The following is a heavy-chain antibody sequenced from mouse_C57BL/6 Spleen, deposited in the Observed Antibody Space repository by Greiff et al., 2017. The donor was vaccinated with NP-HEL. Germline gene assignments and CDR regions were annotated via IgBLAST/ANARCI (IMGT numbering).Heavy chain of an antibody. CDR2: ISSGSSTI. CDR1: GFTFSDYG. J-gene: IGHJ4*01. V-gene: IGHV5-17*01. D-gene: IGHD2-4*01. Sequence: EVKLVESGGGLVKPGGSLKLSCAASGFTFSDYGMHWVRQAPEKGLEWVAYISSGSSTIYYADKVKGRFTISRDNAKNTLFLQMTSLRSEDTAMYYCARDDYDFYYAMDYWGQGTSVTVSS. CDR3: ARDDYDFYYAMDY.